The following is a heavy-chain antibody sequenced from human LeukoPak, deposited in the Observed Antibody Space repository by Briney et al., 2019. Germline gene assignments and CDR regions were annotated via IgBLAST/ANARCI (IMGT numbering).Heavy chain of an antibody. CDR3: ARGTMTTVTYYFDY. CDR2: INLSGST. CDR1: GGSFSGYY. D-gene: IGHD4-17*01. J-gene: IGHJ4*02. V-gene: IGHV4-34*01. Sequence: SETLSLTCAVYGGSFSGYYWSWIRQPPGKGLEWMGEINLSGSTNYNPSLKSRVTISVDTSKNQFSLKLSSVTAADTAVYYCARGTMTTVTYYFDYWGQGTLVTVSS.